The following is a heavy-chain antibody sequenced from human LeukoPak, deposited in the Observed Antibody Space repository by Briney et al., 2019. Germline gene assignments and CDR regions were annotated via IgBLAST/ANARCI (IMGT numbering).Heavy chain of an antibody. CDR3: ARQGKLWFGELFDMDV. CDR2: TYYSGST. Sequence: PSETLSLTCTVSARSISSYYWSWIRQPPGKGLEWIGYTYYSGSTNYNPSLKSRVTISVDTSKNQFSLKLSSVTAADTAVYYCARQGKLWFGELFDMDVWGKGTTVTVSS. CDR1: ARSISSYY. V-gene: IGHV4-59*08. J-gene: IGHJ6*03. D-gene: IGHD3-10*01.